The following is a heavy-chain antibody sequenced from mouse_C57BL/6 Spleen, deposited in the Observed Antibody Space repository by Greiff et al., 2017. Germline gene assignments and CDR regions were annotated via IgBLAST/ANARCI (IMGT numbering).Heavy chain of an antibody. CDR3: ARSGFLRGSRDWYFDV. CDR2: IYPRSGNT. CDR1: GYTFTSYG. Sequence: QVQLQQSGAELARPGASVKLSCKASGYTFTSYGISWVKQRTGQGLEWIGEIYPRSGNTYYNEKFKGKATLTADKSSSTAYMELRSLTSEDSAVYFCARSGFLRGSRDWYFDVWGTGTTVTVSS. V-gene: IGHV1-81*01. D-gene: IGHD1-1*01. J-gene: IGHJ1*03.